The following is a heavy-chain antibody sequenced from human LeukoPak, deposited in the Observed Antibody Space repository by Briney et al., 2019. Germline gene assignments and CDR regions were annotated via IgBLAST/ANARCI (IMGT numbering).Heavy chain of an antibody. CDR1: GGSISSSIYY. CDR3: ASELGGPY. Sequence: SETLSLTCTVSGGSISSSIYYWGWIRQPPGKGLEWIGSIYYSGSTYYNPSLKSRVTISVDTSKNQFSLKLSSVTAADTAVYYCASELGGPYWGQGTLVTVSS. D-gene: IGHD6-13*01. J-gene: IGHJ4*02. V-gene: IGHV4-39*01. CDR2: IYYSGST.